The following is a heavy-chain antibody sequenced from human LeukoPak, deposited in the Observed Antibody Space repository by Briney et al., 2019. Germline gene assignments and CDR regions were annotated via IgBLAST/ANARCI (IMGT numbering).Heavy chain of an antibody. V-gene: IGHV3-30*18. CDR3: AKGPLYYYGDNAWFGP. Sequence: GRSLTLSCAASGFTFSSSAMHWVRQAPGKGLEWVAVVFSDGTYKYYADSVKGRFTISRDNSKNMLFLQMNSLRAEDTAVYHCAKGPLYYYGDNAWFGPWGQGTLVTVSS. CDR1: GFTFSSSA. J-gene: IGHJ5*02. CDR2: VFSDGTYK. D-gene: IGHD4-17*01.